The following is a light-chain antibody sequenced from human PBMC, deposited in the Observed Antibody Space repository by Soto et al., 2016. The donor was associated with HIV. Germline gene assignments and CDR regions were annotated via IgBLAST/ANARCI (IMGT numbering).Light chain of an antibody. CDR2: DDN. V-gene: IGLV3-21*02. J-gene: IGLJ3*02. CDR1: KLGEKF. CDR3: QVWDSRNDHRV. Sequence: SYELTQPPSVSVSPGQTATIICSGDKLGEKFVCWYQQKPGQAPVLVVYDDNDRPSGIPERFSGSNFGNTATLTISRVEAGDEADYHCQVWDSRNDHRVFGGGTKLTVL.